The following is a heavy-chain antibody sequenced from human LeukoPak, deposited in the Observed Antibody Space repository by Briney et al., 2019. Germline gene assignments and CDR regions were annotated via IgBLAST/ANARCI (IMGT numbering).Heavy chain of an antibody. Sequence: GESLKISCKGSGYSLTSYWIGRVRQMPGKGLEGMGIIYPGDSDTRYSPSFQGQVTISADNSISTAYLQLSSLKASDTAMYYCASQPSDCSGGSCYSGWFDPWGQGTLVTVSS. CDR3: ASQPSDCSGGSCYSGWFDP. CDR1: GYSLTSYW. CDR2: IYPGDSDT. V-gene: IGHV5-51*01. J-gene: IGHJ5*02. D-gene: IGHD2-15*01.